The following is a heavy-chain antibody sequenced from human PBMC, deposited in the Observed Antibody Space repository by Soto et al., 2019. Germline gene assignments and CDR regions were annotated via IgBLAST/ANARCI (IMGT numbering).Heavy chain of an antibody. Sequence: PSETLSLTXAVYGGSFSGYYWSWIRQPPGKGLEWIGEINHSGSTNYNPSLKSRVTISVDTSKNQFSLKLSSVTAADTAVYYCARGSGIAGYWGQGTLVTVSS. CDR1: GGSFSGYY. CDR2: INHSGST. CDR3: ARGSGIAGY. D-gene: IGHD6-13*01. J-gene: IGHJ4*02. V-gene: IGHV4-34*01.